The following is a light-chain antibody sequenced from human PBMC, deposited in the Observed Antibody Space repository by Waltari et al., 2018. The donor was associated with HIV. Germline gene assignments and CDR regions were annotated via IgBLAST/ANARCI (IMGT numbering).Light chain of an antibody. Sequence: QSALTQPASGSGSPGKVITIPRLGSRRYICAYNLFSWYQQRPGKAPKLMIYEVSDRPSGSSNRFSGSKSGITASLTISGLQADDEADYYCASYTRSGILLFGGGTRLTVL. V-gene: IGLV2-14*01. CDR3: ASYTRSGILL. J-gene: IGLJ2*01. CDR2: EVS. CDR1: RRYICAYNL.